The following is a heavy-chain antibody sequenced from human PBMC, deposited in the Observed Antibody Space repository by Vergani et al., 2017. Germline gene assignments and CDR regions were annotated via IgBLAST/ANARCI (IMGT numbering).Heavy chain of an antibody. Sequence: EVQLVESGGGLVQPGGSLRLSCAASGFTFSSYWMHWVRQAPGKGLVWVSRINSDGSSTSYADSVKGRFTISRDNAKNTLYPQMNSLRAEDTAVYYCAREGDDYFGKFDYWGQGTLVTVSS. CDR2: INSDGSST. D-gene: IGHD2/OR15-2a*01. CDR1: GFTFSSYW. V-gene: IGHV3-74*01. CDR3: AREGDDYFGKFDY. J-gene: IGHJ4*02.